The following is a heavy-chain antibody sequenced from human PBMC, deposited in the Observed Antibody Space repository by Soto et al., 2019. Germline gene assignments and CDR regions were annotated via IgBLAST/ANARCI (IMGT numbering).Heavy chain of an antibody. J-gene: IGHJ4*02. CDR2: ISYDGSNK. D-gene: IGHD2-15*01. CDR1: GFTFSSYG. Sequence: GSLRLSCAASGFTFSSYGMHWVRQAPGKGLEWVAVISYDGSNKYYADSVKGRFTISRDNSKNTLYLQMNSLRAEDTAVYYCAKDARYCSGGSCYYFDYWGQGTLVTVSS. V-gene: IGHV3-30*18. CDR3: AKDARYCSGGSCYYFDY.